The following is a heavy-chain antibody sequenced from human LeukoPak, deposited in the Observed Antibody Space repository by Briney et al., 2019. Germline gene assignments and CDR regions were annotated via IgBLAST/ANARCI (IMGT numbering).Heavy chain of an antibody. J-gene: IGHJ4*02. Sequence: ASVKVSCKASGYTFTSYGISWVRQAPGQGLEWMGWINPYNGNTNYAQKLQGRVTMTTDTSTSTAYMELRSLRSDDTAVYYCARDDFGGIAAAEPLDYWGQGTLVTVSS. CDR1: GYTFTSYG. CDR2: INPYNGNT. CDR3: ARDDFGGIAAAEPLDY. D-gene: IGHD6-13*01. V-gene: IGHV1-18*01.